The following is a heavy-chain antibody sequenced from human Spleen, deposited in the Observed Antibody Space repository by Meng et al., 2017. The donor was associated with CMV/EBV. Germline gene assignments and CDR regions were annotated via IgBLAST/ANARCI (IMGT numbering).Heavy chain of an antibody. D-gene: IGHD4-11*01. CDR3: ARDSQGGYSRYIDY. Sequence: GGSLRLSCAASGFTFSTYWMSWVRQAPGKGLEWVANIKQDGSEKYYVDSVKGRFTISRDNTKNSLYLQMRSLRVEDTAVYYCARDSQGGYSRYIDYWGQGSLVTVSS. CDR1: GFTFSTYW. J-gene: IGHJ4*02. CDR2: IKQDGSEK. V-gene: IGHV3-7*01.